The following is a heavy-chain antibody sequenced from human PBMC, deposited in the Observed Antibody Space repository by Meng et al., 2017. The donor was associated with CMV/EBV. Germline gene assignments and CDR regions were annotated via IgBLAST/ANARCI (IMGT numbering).Heavy chain of an antibody. CDR2: IDSDGSVS. CDR3: ASARGVVRYAFDI. J-gene: IGHJ3*02. CDR1: GFTFSTSW. D-gene: IGHD2-15*01. V-gene: IGHV3-74*01. Sequence: GESLMISCAASGFTFSTSWMHWVRQAPGKGLVWVARIDSDGSVSTYADSVKGRLTISRDNAKNTLYLQMKSLRAEDTAVYYCASARGVVRYAFDIWGQGTVVTVSS.